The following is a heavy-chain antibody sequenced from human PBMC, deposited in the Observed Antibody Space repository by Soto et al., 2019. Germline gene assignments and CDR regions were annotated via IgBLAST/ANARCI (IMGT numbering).Heavy chain of an antibody. CDR2: INAGNGNT. J-gene: IGHJ5*02. CDR3: ARGSSIVVVPAAFNWFDP. D-gene: IGHD2-2*01. Sequence: ASVKVSCKASGYTFTSYAMHWVRQAPGQRFEWMGWINAGNGNTKYSQKFQGRVTITRDTSASTAYMELSSLRSEDTAVYYCARGSSIVVVPAAFNWFDPWGQGTLVTVSS. V-gene: IGHV1-3*01. CDR1: GYTFTSYA.